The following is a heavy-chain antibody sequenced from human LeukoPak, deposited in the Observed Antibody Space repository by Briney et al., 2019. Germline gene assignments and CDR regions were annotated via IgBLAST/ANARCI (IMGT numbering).Heavy chain of an antibody. Sequence: GGSLRLSFAASGFTFSSYGMHWVRQAPGKGLEWVAFIRYDGSNKYYADSVKGRFTISRDNSKNTLYLQMNSLRAEDTAVYYCAKDRLDYYGSGSYSDYWGQGTLVTVSS. CDR2: IRYDGSNK. CDR1: GFTFSSYG. V-gene: IGHV3-30*02. CDR3: AKDRLDYYGSGSYSDY. D-gene: IGHD3-10*01. J-gene: IGHJ4*02.